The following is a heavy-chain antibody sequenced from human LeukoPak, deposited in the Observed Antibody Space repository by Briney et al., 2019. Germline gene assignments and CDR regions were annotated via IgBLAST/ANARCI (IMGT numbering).Heavy chain of an antibody. V-gene: IGHV4-4*07. CDR2: MDTSGHT. J-gene: IGHJ5*02. D-gene: IGHD2-15*01. Sequence: SETLSLTCIVSGVSISGYYWSWIRQPAGKGLEWIGHMDTSGHTNYNSSLMSRVTMSVDTSKNQFSLRLTSVTAADTAVYYCARHWSHSVAQFGRSYWFDPWGQGTLVTVSS. CDR3: ARHWSHSVAQFGRSYWFDP. CDR1: GVSISGYY.